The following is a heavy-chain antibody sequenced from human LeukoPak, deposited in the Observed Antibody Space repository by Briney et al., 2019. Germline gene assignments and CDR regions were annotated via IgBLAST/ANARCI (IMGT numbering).Heavy chain of an antibody. D-gene: IGHD2-15*01. CDR2: ISYDGSNK. J-gene: IGHJ5*02. CDR3: ARDDIVVVVAASHHNWFDP. CDR1: GFTLSSYA. V-gene: IGHV3-30-3*01. Sequence: GGSLRLSCAASGFTLSSYAMHWVRQAPGKGLEWVAVISYDGSNKYYADSVRGRFTISRDNSKNTLYLQMNSLRAEDTAVYYCARDDIVVVVAASHHNWFDPWGQGTLVTVSS.